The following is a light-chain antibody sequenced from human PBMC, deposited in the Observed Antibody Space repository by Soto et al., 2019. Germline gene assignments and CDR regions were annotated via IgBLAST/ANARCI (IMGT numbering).Light chain of an antibody. J-gene: IGKJ3*01. Sequence: EIQLTQSPSSLSSSVGDRVTITCRASQSIGSSLKWYQQKPGQAPRLLIYAASSLPSVVPSRFSGSVSGTDFTPTISLLQPEDLASYYCQQSYSTSFTFGPGTKVDIK. V-gene: IGKV1-39*01. CDR1: QSIGSS. CDR3: QQSYSTSFT. CDR2: AAS.